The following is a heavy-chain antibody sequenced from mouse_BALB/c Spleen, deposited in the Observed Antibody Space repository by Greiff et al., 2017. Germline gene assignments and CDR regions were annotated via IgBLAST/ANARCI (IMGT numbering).Heavy chain of an antibody. D-gene: IGHD2-3*01. CDR2: IYPGNSDT. V-gene: IGHV1-5*01. Sequence: PLQQSGTVLARPGASVKMSCKASGYTFTSYWMHWVKQRPGQGLEWIGAIYPGNSDTSYNQKFKGKAKLTAVTSTSTAYMELSSLTNEDSAVYYCTRWLLKGLYAMDYWGQGTSVTVSS. CDR3: TRWLLKGLYAMDY. CDR1: GYTFTSYW. J-gene: IGHJ4*01.